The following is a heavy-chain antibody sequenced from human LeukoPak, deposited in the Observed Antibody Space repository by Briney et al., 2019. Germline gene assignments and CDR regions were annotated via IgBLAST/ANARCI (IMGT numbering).Heavy chain of an antibody. V-gene: IGHV3-30*18. J-gene: IGHJ2*01. Sequence: GGSLRLSCAASGFTFSAYGMHWVRQAPGKGLEWVAVISYDGSNKYYADSVKGRFTISRDNSKKALYLQMNSLSAEDTAVYYCAKVGYCSSTSCSNWYFDLWGRGTLVTVSS. CDR2: ISYDGSNK. D-gene: IGHD2-2*01. CDR3: AKVGYCSSTSCSNWYFDL. CDR1: GFTFSAYG.